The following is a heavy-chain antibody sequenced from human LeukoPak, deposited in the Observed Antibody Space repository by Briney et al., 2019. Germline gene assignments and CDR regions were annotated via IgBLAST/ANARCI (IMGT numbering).Heavy chain of an antibody. CDR1: GFTFSDYV. CDR2: ISGSGDYT. Sequence: GESLRLSCAASGFTFSDYVMSWVRQAPGKGLEWVAGISGSGDYTYYADSVKGRFPIFRDNSKNTLFLQMNNLRVDDAAVYYCARPASARLEWLLFPSSYYYYYGMDVWGQGTTVTVSS. CDR3: ARPASARLEWLLFPSSYYYYYGMDV. V-gene: IGHV3-23*01. D-gene: IGHD3-3*01. J-gene: IGHJ6*02.